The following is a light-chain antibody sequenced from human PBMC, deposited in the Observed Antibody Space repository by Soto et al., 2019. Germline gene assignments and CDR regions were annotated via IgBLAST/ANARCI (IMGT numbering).Light chain of an antibody. CDR3: SSYTSSSTLV. V-gene: IGLV2-14*01. CDR2: EVS. J-gene: IGLJ3*02. Sequence: QSALTQPASVSGSPGQSITISCTGTSSDVGGYNYVSWYQQHPGKAPKLMIYEVSNQPSGVSNRFSGSKSGNTASLTISGLQAEDEADYYCSSYTSSSTLVFGGGTKLTVL. CDR1: SSDVGGYNY.